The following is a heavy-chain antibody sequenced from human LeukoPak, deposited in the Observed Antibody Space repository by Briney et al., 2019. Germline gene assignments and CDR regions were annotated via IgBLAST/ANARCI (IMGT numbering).Heavy chain of an antibody. V-gene: IGHV3-21*01. Sequence: GGSLRLSCAASGFTFSSMNWVRQAPGKGLEWVSSISSSSSYIYYADSVKGRFTISRDNAKNSLHLQMNSLRAEDTAVYYCARAADTAMVNYYYMDVWGKGTTVTVSS. J-gene: IGHJ6*03. CDR1: GFTFSS. CDR3: ARAADTAMVNYYYMDV. D-gene: IGHD5-18*01. CDR2: ISSSSSYI.